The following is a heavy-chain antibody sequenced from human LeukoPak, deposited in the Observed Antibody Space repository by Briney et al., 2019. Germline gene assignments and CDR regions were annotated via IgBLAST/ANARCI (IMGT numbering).Heavy chain of an antibody. J-gene: IGHJ5*02. D-gene: IGHD3-3*01. CDR1: GGSISSSSYY. Sequence: SETLSLTCTVSGGSISSSSYYWGWIRQPPGKGLEWIGSIYYTGSTYYNPSLKSRVTISVDTFKNQFSLNLSSVTAADTAVYYCAVIWSGYYTGWFDPWGQGTLVTVSS. CDR2: IYYTGST. V-gene: IGHV4-39*07. CDR3: AVIWSGYYTGWFDP.